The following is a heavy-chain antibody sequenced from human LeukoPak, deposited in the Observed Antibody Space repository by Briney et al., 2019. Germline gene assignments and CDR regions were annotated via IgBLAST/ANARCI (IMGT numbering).Heavy chain of an antibody. CDR2: VNPNSGSS. CDR1: GYTFTSYD. J-gene: IGHJ4*02. Sequence: GASVKVSCKASGYTFTSYDINWVRQATGQGLEWVGWVNPNSGSSAYAQKFQGRVTMTSNSSISTAYMELSSLTSEDTAVYYCARGVATNYWGQGTLVTVSS. V-gene: IGHV1-8*01. D-gene: IGHD4-11*01. CDR3: ARGVATNY.